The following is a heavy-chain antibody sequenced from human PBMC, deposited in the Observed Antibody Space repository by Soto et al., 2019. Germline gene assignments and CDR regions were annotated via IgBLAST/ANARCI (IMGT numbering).Heavy chain of an antibody. V-gene: IGHV1-18*04. J-gene: IGHJ3*02. Sequence: GPVKGSCKGFVFTLSRHGISWGGQGPGQGVGGVGWISAYNGNTNYAQKLQGRVTMTTDTSTSTAYMELRSLRSDDTAVYYCARDPAKYYYGSGSYYSTDAFDIWGQGTMVTVSS. D-gene: IGHD3-10*01. CDR3: ARDPAKYYYGSGSYYSTDAFDI. CDR2: ISAYNGNT. CDR1: VFTLSRHG.